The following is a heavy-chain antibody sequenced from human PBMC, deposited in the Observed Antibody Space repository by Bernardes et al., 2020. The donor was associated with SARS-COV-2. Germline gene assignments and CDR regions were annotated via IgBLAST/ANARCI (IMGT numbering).Heavy chain of an antibody. D-gene: IGHD2-15*01. CDR1: GGSISSYY. Sequence: SETLSPTCTVSGGSISSYYSSWIRQPPGKGLEWIGYIHYSGSTNYNPSLRSRVTISVDTPKNQFSLKLSPVTAADTAVYYCARAPVVIQWPLYYYYGMDVWGQGTTVTVSS. V-gene: IGHV4-59*01. CDR2: IHYSGST. J-gene: IGHJ6*02. CDR3: ARAPVVIQWPLYYYYGMDV.